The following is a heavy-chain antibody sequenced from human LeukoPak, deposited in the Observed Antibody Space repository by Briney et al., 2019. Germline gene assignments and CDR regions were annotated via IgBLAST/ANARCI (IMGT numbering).Heavy chain of an antibody. D-gene: IGHD4-11*01. CDR2: INHRGST. V-gene: IGHV4-34*01. J-gene: IGHJ4*02. CDR1: DGSFTGYF. Sequence: PSETLFLTCAVYDGSFTGYFWNWIRQSPGKGLEWIGEINHRGSTNYNPSLKSRLTISVDTSKNQFSLRLTSVTAADTGVYFCARDPTTVMTVPWYFDTWGQGTLVTVSS. CDR3: ARDPTTVMTVPWYFDT.